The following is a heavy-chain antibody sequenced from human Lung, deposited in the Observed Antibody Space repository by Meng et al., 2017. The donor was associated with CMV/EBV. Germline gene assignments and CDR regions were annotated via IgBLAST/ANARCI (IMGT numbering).Heavy chain of an antibody. CDR3: AKEDGGAYGLDV. D-gene: IGHD3-10*01. CDR1: GFSFKDYG. CDR2: ISWNSGSI. V-gene: IGHV3-9*01. J-gene: IGHJ6*02. Sequence: GGSLRLXCAASGFSFKDYGMNWVRQAPGKGLEWVAGISWNSGSIGYADSVKGRFTISRDNAKNSLYLQMNSLRTEDTALYYCAKEDGGAYGLDVWGQGPTVTVSS.